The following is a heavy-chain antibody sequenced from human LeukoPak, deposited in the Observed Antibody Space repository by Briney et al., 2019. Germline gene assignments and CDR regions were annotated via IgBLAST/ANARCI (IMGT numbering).Heavy chain of an antibody. Sequence: GGFLRLSCAASGFTFSSYSMNWVRQAPGKGLEWVSYISSSSSTIYYADSVKGRFTISRDNAKNSLYLQMNSLRAEDTAVYYCARDLRRVVVAATDDYWGQGTLVTVSS. J-gene: IGHJ4*02. CDR1: GFTFSSYS. CDR2: ISSSSSTI. V-gene: IGHV3-48*01. D-gene: IGHD2-15*01. CDR3: ARDLRRVVVAATDDY.